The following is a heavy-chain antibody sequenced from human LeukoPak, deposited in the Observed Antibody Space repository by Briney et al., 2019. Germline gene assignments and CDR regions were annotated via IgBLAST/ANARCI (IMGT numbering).Heavy chain of an antibody. D-gene: IGHD4-17*01. V-gene: IGHV3-30*18. CDR1: GFTFSSYG. CDR2: IPYDGSNK. J-gene: IGHJ4*02. CDR3: AKVLYGDFDY. Sequence: GGSLRLSCAASGFTFSSYGMHWVRQAPGKGLEWVAVIPYDGSNKYYADSVKGRFTISRDNSKNTLYLQMNSLRAEGTAVYYCAKVLYGDFDYWGQGTLVTVSS.